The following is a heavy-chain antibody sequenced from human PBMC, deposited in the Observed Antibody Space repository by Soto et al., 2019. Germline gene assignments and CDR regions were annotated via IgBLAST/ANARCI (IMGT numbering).Heavy chain of an antibody. CDR3: ARSSGGNFGIIIEGSNWFDP. CDR2: INPHGGST. J-gene: IGHJ5*02. CDR1: GDTFTSYY. D-gene: IGHD3-3*01. Sequence: VASVKVSCKAPGDTFTSYYLNWVRQAPGQGLEWMGVINPHGGSTKYAQKFQGRITMTRDTSRSTVYMELSSPRSDDTAIYYCARSSGGNFGIIIEGSNWFDPWGQGTLVTVSS. V-gene: IGHV1-46*01.